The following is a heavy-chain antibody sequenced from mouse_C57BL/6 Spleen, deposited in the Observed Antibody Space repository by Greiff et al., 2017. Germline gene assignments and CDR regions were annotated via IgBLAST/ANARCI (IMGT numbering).Heavy chain of an antibody. V-gene: IGHV1-82*01. CDR2: IYPGDGDT. CDR1: GYAFSSSW. J-gene: IGHJ4*01. CDR3: ASSAYGNYVGAMDY. Sequence: QVQLQQSGPELVKPGASVKISCKASGYAFSSSWMNWVTQRPGKGLEWIGRIYPGDGDTNNNGKFQGKATLTADKSSSTAYMQLSSLTSEDSAVYFCASSAYGNYVGAMDYWGQGTSVTVSS. D-gene: IGHD2-1*01.